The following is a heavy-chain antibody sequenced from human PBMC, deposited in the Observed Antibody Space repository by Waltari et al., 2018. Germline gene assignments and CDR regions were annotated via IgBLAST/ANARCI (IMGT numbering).Heavy chain of an antibody. J-gene: IGHJ4*02. Sequence: EEQLLESGGGLVQPGWSLRLSCEASGFAIDVAAMPWVRQAPGKGLDWFATISANEKTYYADSVTGRFTISSDNSKNTVYLQLSGLRADDTALYYCAKNVGAGYGSRAYALDYWGLGTPVTVSS. CDR2: ISANEKT. D-gene: IGHD3-16*01. CDR3: AKNVGAGYGSRAYALDY. V-gene: IGHV3-23*01. CDR1: GFAIDVAA.